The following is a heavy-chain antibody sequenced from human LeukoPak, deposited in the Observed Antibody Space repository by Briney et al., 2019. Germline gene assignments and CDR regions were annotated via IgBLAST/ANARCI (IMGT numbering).Heavy chain of an antibody. CDR1: GGSIRTYY. D-gene: IGHD3-22*01. CDR3: ARASYSYDINGWVPFDY. Sequence: SETLSLTCTVSGGSIRTYYWSWIRQPPGKGLEWIGYIYYSENTFYNPSLKSRVTISLDTSKNQFSLKLSSLTAADTAVYYCARASYSYDINGWVPFDYWGQGTLVTVSS. J-gene: IGHJ4*02. V-gene: IGHV4-59*01. CDR2: IYYSENT.